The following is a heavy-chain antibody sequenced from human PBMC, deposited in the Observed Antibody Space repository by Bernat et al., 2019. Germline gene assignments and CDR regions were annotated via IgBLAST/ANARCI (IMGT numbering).Heavy chain of an antibody. CDR3: ARHDSSGPNWFDP. Sequence: QVQLQESGPGLVKPSETLSLTCTVSGGSISSYYWSWIRQPPGKGLEWIGYIYYSGSTNYNPSLKSRVTISVDTSKNQFSLKLSSVTAADTAVYYCARHDSSGPNWFDPWGQGTLVTVSS. D-gene: IGHD3-22*01. CDR2: IYYSGST. CDR1: GGSISSYY. J-gene: IGHJ5*02. V-gene: IGHV4-59*01.